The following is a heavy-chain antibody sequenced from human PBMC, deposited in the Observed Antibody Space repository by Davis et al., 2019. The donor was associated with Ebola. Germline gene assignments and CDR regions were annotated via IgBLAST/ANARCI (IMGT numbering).Heavy chain of an antibody. Sequence: GGSLRLSCAASGFTFSSYAMSWVRQAPGKGLEWVSSISSSSSYIYYADSVKGRFTISRDNAKNSLYLQMNSLRAEDTAVYYCARRGVTTNPWGLGFDPWGQGTLVTVSS. CDR2: ISSSSSYI. CDR3: ARRGVTTNPWGLGFDP. D-gene: IGHD4-11*01. J-gene: IGHJ5*02. V-gene: IGHV3-21*01. CDR1: GFTFSSYA.